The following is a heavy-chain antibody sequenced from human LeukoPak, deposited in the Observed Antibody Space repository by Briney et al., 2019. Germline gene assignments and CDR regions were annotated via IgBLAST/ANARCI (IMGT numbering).Heavy chain of an antibody. V-gene: IGHV1-46*01. Sequence: ASVKVSCKASGYTFTSYGISWVRQAPGQGLEWMGIINPSGGSTSYAQKFQGRVTITADKSTSTAYMELSSLRSEDTAVYYCARGSPNSYGYLDWFDPWGQGTLVTVSS. D-gene: IGHD5-18*01. J-gene: IGHJ5*02. CDR1: GYTFTSYG. CDR3: ARGSPNSYGYLDWFDP. CDR2: INPSGGST.